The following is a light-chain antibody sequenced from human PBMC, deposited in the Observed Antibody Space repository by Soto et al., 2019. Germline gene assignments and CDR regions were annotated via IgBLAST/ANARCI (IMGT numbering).Light chain of an antibody. V-gene: IGKV1-8*01. Sequence: AIRMTQSPSSLSASTGDRVTITCRASQGISSYLAWYQQKPGKAPKLLIYAASTLQSGVPSSFSGSGSGTDFTLTISCLQSEDFATYYCQQYYSHPLTSGQGTRLEIK. CDR1: QGISSY. CDR2: AAS. J-gene: IGKJ5*01. CDR3: QQYYSHPLT.